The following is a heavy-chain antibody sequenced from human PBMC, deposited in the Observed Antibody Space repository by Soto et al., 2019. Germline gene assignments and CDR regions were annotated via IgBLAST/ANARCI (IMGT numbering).Heavy chain of an antibody. CDR2: IYYSGST. J-gene: IGHJ3*02. Sequence: PSETLSLTCTVSGGSISSYYWSWIRQPPGKGLEWIGYIYYSGSTNYNPSLKSRVTISVDTSKNQFSLKLSSVTAADTAVYYCAREKEQPGQDAFDIWGQGTMVTV. CDR1: GGSISSYY. V-gene: IGHV4-59*01. CDR3: AREKEQPGQDAFDI. D-gene: IGHD1-1*01.